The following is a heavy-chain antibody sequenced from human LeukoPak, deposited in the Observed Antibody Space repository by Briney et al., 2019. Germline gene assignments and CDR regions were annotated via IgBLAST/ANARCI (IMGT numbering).Heavy chain of an antibody. CDR2: INPKSGGT. CDR1: GYTFTDFY. D-gene: IGHD3-9*01. J-gene: IGHJ5*02. V-gene: IGHV1-2*02. CDR3: ARSLDYDILTGYLGGWFDP. Sequence: GASVKVSCKASGYTFTDFYMHWVRQAPGQGLEWMGWINPKSGGTKYAQKFQGRVTMTRDKSISTAYMELSRLRSDDTAVYYCARSLDYDILTGYLGGWFDPWGQGTLVTVSS.